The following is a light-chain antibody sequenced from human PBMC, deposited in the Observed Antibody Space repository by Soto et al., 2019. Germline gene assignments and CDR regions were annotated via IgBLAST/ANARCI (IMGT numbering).Light chain of an antibody. Sequence: DIQMTQSPSTRSASVGDRVTITCRASQSISSWLEWYQQKPGKAPKLLIYKASSLQSGVHSRFRGSGSGTEFTLTISSLQPDDFATYYCQHYNSYSEAFGQGTKVDIK. CDR1: QSISSW. CDR3: QHYNSYSEA. V-gene: IGKV1-5*03. J-gene: IGKJ1*01. CDR2: KAS.